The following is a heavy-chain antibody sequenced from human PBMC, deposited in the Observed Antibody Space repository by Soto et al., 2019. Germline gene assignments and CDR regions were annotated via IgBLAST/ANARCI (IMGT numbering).Heavy chain of an antibody. CDR3: ARELPDIVVVQAAKEGVIVATIGAVDI. CDR1: GYTFTSYG. D-gene: IGHD2-2*01. Sequence: ASVKVSCKASGYTFTSYGISWVRQAPGQGLEWMGWISAYNGNTNYAQKLQGRVTMTTDTSTSTAYMELRSLRSDETAVYYCARELPDIVVVQAAKEGVIVATIGAVDIWG. V-gene: IGHV1-18*04. J-gene: IGHJ3*02. CDR2: ISAYNGNT.